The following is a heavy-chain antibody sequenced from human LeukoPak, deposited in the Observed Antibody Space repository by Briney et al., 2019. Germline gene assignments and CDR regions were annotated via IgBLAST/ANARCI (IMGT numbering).Heavy chain of an antibody. CDR1: GFTFSTYA. J-gene: IGHJ4*02. Sequence: GGSLRLSCAASGFTFSTYAMSWVRQAPGKGLEWVSGIIGSAGSTYYADSVKGRFTISRDDSKNTLYLQMNSLRAEDTAVYYCAKDYREMVVPAPGEVFDYWGQGTLVTVS. CDR2: IIGSAGST. CDR3: AKDYREMVVPAPGEVFDY. D-gene: IGHD2-21*02. V-gene: IGHV3-23*01.